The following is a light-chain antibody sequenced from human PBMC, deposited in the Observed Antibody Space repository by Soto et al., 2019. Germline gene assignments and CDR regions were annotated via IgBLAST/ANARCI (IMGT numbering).Light chain of an antibody. CDR2: LGS. CDR1: QSLLHSNGYKY. V-gene: IGKV2-28*01. J-gene: IGKJ1*01. CDR3: MQALQTPLT. Sequence: DLVMTQSPLSLPVTPGEPASISCRSSQSLLHSNGYKYLDWYLQKPGQSPQLLIYLGSNRASGVPDRFSGSGSGTDFTLRISRVEAEDVGVYYCMQALQTPLTFGQGTKVEIK.